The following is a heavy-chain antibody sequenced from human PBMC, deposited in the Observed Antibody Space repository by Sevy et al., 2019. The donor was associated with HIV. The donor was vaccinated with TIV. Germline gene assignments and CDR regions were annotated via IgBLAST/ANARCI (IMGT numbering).Heavy chain of an antibody. CDR1: EFRLSNYA. CDR3: ARDRRNYGGQYFDY. Sequence: GGSLRLSCVASEFRLSNYAMNWVRQAPGKGLEWVSDISSGSTYTKYADSVKGRFTISRDNTKNSLYLQMNSLRVEDTAVYYCARDRRNYGGQYFDYWGQGTLVTVSS. D-gene: IGHD4-17*01. V-gene: IGHV3-21*05. J-gene: IGHJ4*02. CDR2: ISSGSTYT.